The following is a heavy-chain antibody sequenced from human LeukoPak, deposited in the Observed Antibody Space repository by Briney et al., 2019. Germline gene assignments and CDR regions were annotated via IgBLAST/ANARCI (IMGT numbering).Heavy chain of an antibody. CDR2: ISSSSSYI. CDR3: ARGWPRGAFDI. Sequence: GGSLRLSCAASGFTLCSYTMNWVRQAPGEGLEWVSSISSSSSYIYYADSVKGRFTISRDNAKKSLYLQMNSLRAEDTAVYYCARGWPRGAFDIWGEGTMVTVSS. D-gene: IGHD1-26*01. CDR1: GFTLCSYT. J-gene: IGHJ3*02. V-gene: IGHV3-21*01.